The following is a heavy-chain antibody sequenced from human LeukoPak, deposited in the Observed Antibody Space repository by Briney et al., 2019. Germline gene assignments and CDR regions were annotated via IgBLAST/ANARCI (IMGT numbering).Heavy chain of an antibody. J-gene: IGHJ4*02. Sequence: GESLKISCKGSGYSFTSSWITWVRQMPGKGLEWMGTVDPSDSYTNYSPSFQGQVTISADKSISTAYLQWSSLKASDTAMYYCARIGLIAADYWGQGTLVTVSS. V-gene: IGHV5-10-1*04. CDR2: VDPSDSYT. D-gene: IGHD6-13*01. CDR3: ARIGLIAADY. CDR1: GYSFTSSW.